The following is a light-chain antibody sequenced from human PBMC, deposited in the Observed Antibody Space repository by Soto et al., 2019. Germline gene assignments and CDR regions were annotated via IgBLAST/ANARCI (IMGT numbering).Light chain of an antibody. CDR2: WAS. V-gene: IGKV4-1*01. CDR3: RQSFSAPPLT. J-gene: IGKJ4*02. Sequence: IVMIQSPDSLAVSLGDRASIHCKSSQSLLDSSNNKNYLSWIQQKPGQPPRLLIYWASTRARRVPDRFTGSGSVTEFTLTSSSLQDEDVVVYYCRQSFSAPPLTFGGGTRVEIK. CDR1: QSLLDSSNNKNY.